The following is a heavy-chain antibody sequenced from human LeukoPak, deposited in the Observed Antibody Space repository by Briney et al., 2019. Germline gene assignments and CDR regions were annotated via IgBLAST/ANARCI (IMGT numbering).Heavy chain of an antibody. Sequence: GGSLRLSCAASGFTFSSYWMSWVRQPPGKGLEWVANIKHEGSEKYYVGPVKGRFTISRDSATNSLYLQMNSLRAEDTAVYYCARSDAFDIWGQGTMVTVSS. CDR2: IKHEGSEK. CDR1: GFTFSSYW. V-gene: IGHV3-7*01. J-gene: IGHJ3*02. CDR3: ARSDAFDI.